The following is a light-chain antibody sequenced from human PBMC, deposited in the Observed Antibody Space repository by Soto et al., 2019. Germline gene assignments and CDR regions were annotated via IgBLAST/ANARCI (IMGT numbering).Light chain of an antibody. V-gene: IGLV7-43*01. J-gene: IGLJ2*01. Sequence: QAVVTQEPSLPVSPGGTVTLPCAASTGAVTSGYYATWFQQKPGKAPRPLIYSTTNQHSWTPARFSGSLLGGKAALTLSGVQPEDEAEYYCLLYYGGTQLVFGGGTKVTVL. CDR1: TGAVTSGYY. CDR3: LLYYGGTQLV. CDR2: STT.